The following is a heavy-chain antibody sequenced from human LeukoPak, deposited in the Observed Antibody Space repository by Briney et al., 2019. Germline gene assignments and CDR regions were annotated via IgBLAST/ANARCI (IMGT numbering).Heavy chain of an antibody. CDR1: GFTFSSYT. D-gene: IGHD3-16*01. V-gene: IGHV3-23*01. CDR2: ISGRGGST. J-gene: IGHJ4*02. Sequence: PGGSLRLSCAASGFTFSSYTMNWVRQAPGKGLEWVSAISGRGGSTYYADSVKGRFTTSRDNSKNTLYLQMNSLRAEDTAVYYCAKRGEILDYWGQGTLVTVSS. CDR3: AKRGEILDY.